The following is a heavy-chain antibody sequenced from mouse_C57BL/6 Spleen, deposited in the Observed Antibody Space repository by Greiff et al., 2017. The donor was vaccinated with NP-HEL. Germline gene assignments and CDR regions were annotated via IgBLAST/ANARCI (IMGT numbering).Heavy chain of an antibody. CDR2: IYPGDGDT. CDR3: ASPAYYSNYVAY. V-gene: IGHV1-82*01. J-gene: IGHJ3*01. Sequence: VQLVESGPELVKPGASVKISCKASGYAFSSSWMNWVKQRPGKGLEWIGRIYPGDGDTNYNGQFKGKATLTADKSSSTAYMQLSSLTSEDSAVYFCASPAYYSNYVAYWGQGTLVTVSA. D-gene: IGHD2-5*01. CDR1: GYAFSSSW.